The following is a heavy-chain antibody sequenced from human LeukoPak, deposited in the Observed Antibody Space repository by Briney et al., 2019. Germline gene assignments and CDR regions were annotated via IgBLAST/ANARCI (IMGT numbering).Heavy chain of an antibody. V-gene: IGHV3-48*02. CDR3: ARDVGGYGTKGSYFDY. Sequence: GGSLRLSCAASGFTFSSYNMNWVRQAPGKGLEWVPYISSSLSTIYYADSVKGRFTISRDNAKNSLYLQMNSLRDEDTAVYYCARDVGGYGTKGSYFDYWGQGTLVTVSS. D-gene: IGHD5-12*01. CDR2: ISSSLSTI. J-gene: IGHJ4*02. CDR1: GFTFSSYN.